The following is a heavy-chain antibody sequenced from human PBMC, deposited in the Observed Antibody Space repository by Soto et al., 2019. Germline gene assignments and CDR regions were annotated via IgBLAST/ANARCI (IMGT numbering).Heavy chain of an antibody. CDR1: GFTFSSYG. Sequence: GGSLRLSCAASGFTFSSYGMHWVRQAPGKGLEWVAVVSYDGSSKYYTDSVKGRFTISRDNSKNTPYLQMNSLRAEDTAVYYCAKLAATVVPAAPFDFWGQGTLVTVSS. CDR2: VSYDGSSK. V-gene: IGHV3-30*18. D-gene: IGHD2-2*01. J-gene: IGHJ4*02. CDR3: AKLAATVVPAAPFDF.